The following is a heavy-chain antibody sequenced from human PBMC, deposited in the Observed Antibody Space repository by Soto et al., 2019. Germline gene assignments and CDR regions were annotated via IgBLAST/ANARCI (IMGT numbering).Heavy chain of an antibody. J-gene: IGHJ3*02. CDR1: GYTFTSYD. Sequence: SVKVSCKASGYTFTSYDINWVRQATGQGLEWMGWMNPNSGNTGYAQKFQGRVTMTRNTSISTAYMELSSLRSEDTAVYYCARGSSSSGDAFDIWGQGTMVTVSS. CDR2: MNPNSGNT. V-gene: IGHV1-8*01. D-gene: IGHD6-6*01. CDR3: ARGSSSSGDAFDI.